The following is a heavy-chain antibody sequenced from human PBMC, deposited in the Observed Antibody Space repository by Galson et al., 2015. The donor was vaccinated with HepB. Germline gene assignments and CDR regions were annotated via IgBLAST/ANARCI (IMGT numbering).Heavy chain of an antibody. CDR2: IVVGSGNT. CDR3: AADALAYCGGDCYNGMDV. D-gene: IGHD2-21*02. CDR1: GFTFTSSA. V-gene: IGHV1-58*02. J-gene: IGHJ6*02. Sequence: SVKVSCKASGFTFTSSAMQWVRQACGQRLEWIGWIVVGSGNTNYAQKFQERVTITRDMSTSTAYMELSSLRSEDTAVYYCAADALAYCGGDCYNGMDVWGQGTTVTVSS.